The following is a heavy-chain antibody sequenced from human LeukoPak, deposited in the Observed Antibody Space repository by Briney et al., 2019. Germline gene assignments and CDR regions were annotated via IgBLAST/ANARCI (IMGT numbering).Heavy chain of an antibody. J-gene: IGHJ4*02. CDR3: ARVSILYGGFDY. CDR1: GLTISSNY. V-gene: IGHV3-53*01. Sequence: GGSLRLSCAASGLTISSNYMSWVSQAPGKGLEWVSVIYSGGSTYYADSVKGRFTISRDNSKNTLYLQMNSLRAEDTAVYYCARVSILYGGFDYWGQGTLVTVSS. CDR2: IYSGGST. D-gene: IGHD4-23*01.